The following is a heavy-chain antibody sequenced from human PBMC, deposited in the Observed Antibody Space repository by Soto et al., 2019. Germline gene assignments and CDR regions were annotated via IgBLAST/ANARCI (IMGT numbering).Heavy chain of an antibody. CDR1: GYTFSRSG. V-gene: IGHV1-18*01. D-gene: IGHD1-26*01. J-gene: IGHJ6*02. CDR2: ISTYNGDA. CDR3: ARSGSVPYYHSGLDV. Sequence: QVQLVQSGAEVRKPGASVKVSCKTSGYTFSRSGISWVRQAPGQGLEWMGWISTYNGDANYAQKLQGRVTMTTDTSTSTASMELGSLTSDDTAVYYCARSGSVPYYHSGLDVWGQGTTVTVSS.